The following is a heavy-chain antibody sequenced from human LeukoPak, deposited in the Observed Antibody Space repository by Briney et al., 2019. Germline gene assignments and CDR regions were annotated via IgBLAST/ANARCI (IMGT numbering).Heavy chain of an antibody. CDR2: IYYSGST. CDR3: XXXXXVVTPRPPVYFQH. CDR1: GGSISSSSYY. D-gene: IGHD4-23*01. Sequence: SETLSLTCTVSGGSISSSSYYWGWIRQPPGKGLEWIGSIYYSGSTYYNPSLKSRVTISVDTSKNQFSLKLSSVTAADTAVYXXXXXXXVVTPRPPVYFQHWGQGTLVTVSS. J-gene: IGHJ1*01. V-gene: IGHV4-39*01.